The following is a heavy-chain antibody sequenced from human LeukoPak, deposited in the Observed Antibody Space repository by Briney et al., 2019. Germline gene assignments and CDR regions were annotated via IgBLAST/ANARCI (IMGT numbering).Heavy chain of an antibody. CDR2: TYLGGSDT. V-gene: IGHV5-51*01. Sequence: LGESLKISCKGSGNSFTTYWIGWVRQMSGKSLEWMGITYLGGSDTRYSPSFQGQVTISADKSISTAYLHWSSLKASDTAMYYCVRPASSGYSPDVFATWGQGTLVTVSS. D-gene: IGHD3-22*01. J-gene: IGHJ3*02. CDR1: GNSFTTYW. CDR3: VRPASSGYSPDVFAT.